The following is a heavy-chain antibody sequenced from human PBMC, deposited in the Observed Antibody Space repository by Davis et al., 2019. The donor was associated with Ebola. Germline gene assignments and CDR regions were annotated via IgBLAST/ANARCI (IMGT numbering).Heavy chain of an antibody. V-gene: IGHV3-21*01. Sequence: GESLMISCAASGFTFSSYSMNWVRQAPGKGLEWVSSISSSSSYIYYADSVKGRFTISRDNAKNSLYLQMNSLRAEDTAVYYCARDLGYSYGALDYWGQGTLVTVSS. CDR2: ISSSSSYI. D-gene: IGHD5-18*01. CDR3: ARDLGYSYGALDY. J-gene: IGHJ4*02. CDR1: GFTFSSYS.